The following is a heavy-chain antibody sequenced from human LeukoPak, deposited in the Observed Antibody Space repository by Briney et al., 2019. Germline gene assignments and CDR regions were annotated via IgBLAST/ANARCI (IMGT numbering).Heavy chain of an antibody. Sequence: AAVTVSCKASGYTLTNYFMHWVRQAPGQGRVWMGIINPSGGSTSYAQKFQGRVTMTRDTSTSTVYMELSSLRSEDTAVYYCARGGSSSSPFLDYWGQGTLVTVSS. CDR2: INPSGGST. CDR1: GYTLTNYF. V-gene: IGHV1-46*01. J-gene: IGHJ4*02. CDR3: ARGGSSSSPFLDY. D-gene: IGHD6-13*01.